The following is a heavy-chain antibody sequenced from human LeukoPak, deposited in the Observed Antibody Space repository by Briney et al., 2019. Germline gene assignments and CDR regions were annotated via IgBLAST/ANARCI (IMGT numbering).Heavy chain of an antibody. CDR1: GFTFTDAY. Sequence: GGSLRLSCAASGFTFTDAYMTWVRQAPGKGLEWVGRIESKNDGGTIEYGAPVKGRFTISRDDSQNTLYLQMNGLKSEDTALYYCTTDAGYTSRWYNWWGQGTLVTVSS. V-gene: IGHV3-15*04. CDR2: IESKNDGGTI. J-gene: IGHJ4*02. D-gene: IGHD6-13*01. CDR3: TTDAGYTSRWYNW.